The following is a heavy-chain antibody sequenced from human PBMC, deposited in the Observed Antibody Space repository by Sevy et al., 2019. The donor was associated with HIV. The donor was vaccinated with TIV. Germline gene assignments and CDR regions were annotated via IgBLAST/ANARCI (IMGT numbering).Heavy chain of an antibody. Sequence: GGSLRLSCAASGFTFSSYGMHWVRQAPGKGLEWVAVISYDGSNKYYADSVKGRFTISRDNSKNTLYLQMNGLRAEDTAVYYCAKDIYCSSTSCYVRVRYYYYGMDVWGQGTTVTVSS. D-gene: IGHD2-2*01. CDR2: ISYDGSNK. CDR1: GFTFSSYG. V-gene: IGHV3-30*18. J-gene: IGHJ6*02. CDR3: AKDIYCSSTSCYVRVRYYYYGMDV.